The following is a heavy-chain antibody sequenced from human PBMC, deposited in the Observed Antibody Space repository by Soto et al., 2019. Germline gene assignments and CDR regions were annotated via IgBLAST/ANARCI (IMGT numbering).Heavy chain of an antibody. V-gene: IGHV1-18*01. CDR2: ISAYNGNT. D-gene: IGHD3-22*01. J-gene: IGHJ3*02. CDR1: GYTFTSYG. CDR3: ARITSHYYDSSGYGRVVLRAFDI. Sequence: ASVKVSCKASGYTFTSYGISWVRQAPGQGLEWMGWISAYNGNTNYAQKLQGRVTMTTDTSTSTAYMELRSLRSDDTAVYYCARITSHYYDSSGYGRVVLRAFDIWGQGTMVTVSS.